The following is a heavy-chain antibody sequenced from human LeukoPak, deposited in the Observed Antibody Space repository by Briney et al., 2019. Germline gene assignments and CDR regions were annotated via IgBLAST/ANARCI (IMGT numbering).Heavy chain of an antibody. D-gene: IGHD2-15*01. CDR3: ARVIEDIVALDY. V-gene: IGHV4-59*01. CDR1: GGSISSYY. J-gene: IGHJ4*02. Sequence: SETLSLTCTVSGGSISSYYWSWIRRPPGKGLEWIGYIYYSGSTNYNPSLKSRVTISVDTSKNQFSLKLSSVTAADTAVYYCARVIEDIVALDYWGQGTLVTVSS. CDR2: IYYSGST.